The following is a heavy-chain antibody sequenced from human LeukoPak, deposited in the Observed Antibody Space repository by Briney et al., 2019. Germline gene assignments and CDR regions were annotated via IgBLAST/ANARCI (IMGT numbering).Heavy chain of an antibody. CDR3: AKEASDSGYYDY. J-gene: IGHJ4*02. V-gene: IGHV3-23*01. CDR2: ISGSGGST. CDR1: GFSVTDSY. Sequence: GGSLRLSCAASGFSVTDSYMSWVRQAPGKGLEWVSAISGSGGSTYYADSVKGRFTISRDNSKNTLYLKMNSLRAEDTAVYYCAKEASDSGYYDYWGQGTLVTVSS. D-gene: IGHD3-22*01.